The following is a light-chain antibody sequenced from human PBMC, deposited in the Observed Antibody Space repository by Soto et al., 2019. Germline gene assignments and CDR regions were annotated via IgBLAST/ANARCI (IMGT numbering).Light chain of an antibody. J-gene: IGKJ2*01. CDR2: AAS. CDR1: QTITTY. CDR3: QQTYSTPHT. Sequence: DIQMTQSPSSLSASVGDRVTITCRASQTITTYLNWYHQRPGKAPKLLIFAASSLQSGVPSRFSGSGSGTDFTLTISSLQPEDFATYYCQQTYSTPHTFGQGTKVDIK. V-gene: IGKV1-39*01.